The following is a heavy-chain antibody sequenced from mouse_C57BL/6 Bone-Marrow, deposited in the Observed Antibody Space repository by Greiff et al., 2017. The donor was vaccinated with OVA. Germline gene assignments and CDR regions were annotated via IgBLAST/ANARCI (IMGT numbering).Heavy chain of an antibody. Sequence: EVQGVESGGGLVKPGGSLKLSCAASGFTFSDYGMHWVRQAPEKGLEWVAYISSGSSTIYYADTVKGRFTISRDNAKNTLFLQMTSLRSEDTAMYYCARLLRSFAYWGQGTLVTVSA. CDR3: ARLLRSFAY. D-gene: IGHD1-1*01. V-gene: IGHV5-17*01. CDR1: GFTFSDYG. CDR2: ISSGSSTI. J-gene: IGHJ3*01.